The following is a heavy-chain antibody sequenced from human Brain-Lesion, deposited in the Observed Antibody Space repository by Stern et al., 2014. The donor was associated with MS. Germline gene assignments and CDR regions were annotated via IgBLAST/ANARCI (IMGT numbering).Heavy chain of an antibody. Sequence: QLQLQESGPGLVKPSQTLSLTCTVSGGSISSGSDYWSWIRQPVGKGLELIGRIHPSGSAFYTPSLKSRVTISTDTSMNQFSLELNSATAADTAIYYCASGYRIFDYWGQGILVTVSS. CDR2: IHPSGSA. D-gene: IGHD5-18*01. CDR1: GGSISSGSDY. CDR3: ASGYRIFDY. V-gene: IGHV4-61*02. J-gene: IGHJ4*02.